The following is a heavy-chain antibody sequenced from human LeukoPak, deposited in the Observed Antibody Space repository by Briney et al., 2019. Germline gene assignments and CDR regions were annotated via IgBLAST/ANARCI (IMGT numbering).Heavy chain of an antibody. J-gene: IGHJ5*02. D-gene: IGHD2-2*01. CDR3: ARAHPAAPYNWFDP. CDR2: INPNSGGT. CDR1: GYTFTGYY. Sequence: PVASVKVSCKASGYTFTGYYMHWVRQAPGQGLEWMGWINPNSGGTNYAQKFQGRVTMTRDTSISTAYMELSRLRSDDTAVYYCARAHPAAPYNWFDPWGQGTLVTVSS. V-gene: IGHV1-2*02.